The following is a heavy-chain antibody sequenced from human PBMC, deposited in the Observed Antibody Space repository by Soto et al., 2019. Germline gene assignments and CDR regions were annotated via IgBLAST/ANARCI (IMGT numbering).Heavy chain of an antibody. CDR1: GFTFSSYA. CDR3: AKDMYYYDSRGSPEPMDV. J-gene: IGHJ6*02. V-gene: IGHV3-23*01. CDR2: ISGSGGST. D-gene: IGHD3-22*01. Sequence: EVQLLESGGGLVQPGGSLRLSCAASGFTFSSYAMSWVRQAPGKGLEWVSAISGSGGSTYYADSVKGRFTISRDNSKNTLYLQMNSLRAEDTAVYYCAKDMYYYDSRGSPEPMDVWGQGTTVTVSS.